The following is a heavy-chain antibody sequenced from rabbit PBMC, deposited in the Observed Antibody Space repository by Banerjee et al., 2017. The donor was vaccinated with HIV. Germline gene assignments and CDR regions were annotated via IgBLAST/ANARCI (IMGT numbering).Heavy chain of an antibody. CDR2: IYTGSSRST. CDR1: GFSFSSYW. D-gene: IGHD4-2*01. Sequence: QEQLEESGGDLVKPEGSLTLTCTASGFSFSSYWMWWVRQAPGKGLEWIACIYTGSSRSTHYASWAKGRFTISKTSSTTVTLQMTSLTAADTATYFCARDDAASNGWTFNLWGQGTLVTVS. J-gene: IGHJ4*01. CDR3: ARDDAASNGWTFNL. V-gene: IGHV1S45*01.